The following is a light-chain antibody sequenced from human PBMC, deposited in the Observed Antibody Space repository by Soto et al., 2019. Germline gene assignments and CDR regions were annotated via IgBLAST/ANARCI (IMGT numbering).Light chain of an antibody. J-gene: IGLJ2*01. Sequence: QSALTQPASVSGSRGQSITISCTGTSSDVGGYNYVSWYQHYPGKAPKLMIYDVSNRPSGVSNRFSGSKSGNTASLTISGLQAEDEADYYCSSYTSRSTLVFGGGTNLTVL. V-gene: IGLV2-14*03. CDR2: DVS. CDR3: SSYTSRSTLV. CDR1: SSDVGGYNY.